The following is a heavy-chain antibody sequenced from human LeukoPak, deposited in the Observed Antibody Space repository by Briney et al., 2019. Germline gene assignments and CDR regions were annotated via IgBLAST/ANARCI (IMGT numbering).Heavy chain of an antibody. D-gene: IGHD1-7*01. J-gene: IGHJ4*02. V-gene: IGHV4-39*07. CDR2: IYYTGST. Sequence: PSETLSLTCTVSGGSFSSSSYYWGWIRQPPGKGLEWIGSIYYTGSTYYNPSLNSRVTIIVDTSKNQFSLKLTSVTAADTAVYYCVRDRELNYWGQGTLVTVSS. CDR1: GGSFSSSSYY. CDR3: VRDRELNY.